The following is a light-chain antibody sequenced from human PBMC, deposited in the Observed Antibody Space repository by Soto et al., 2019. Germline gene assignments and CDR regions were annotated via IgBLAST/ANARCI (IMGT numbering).Light chain of an antibody. V-gene: IGKV3-20*01. CDR1: QSLGASY. Sequence: EIVLTQSPGTLSLSPGERATLSCRASQSLGASYLAWYQQKPGQAPRLLIYGASSRPTGIPDRFSGSGSGTDFTLTISRLEPEDFAMYYCHQYGSALPYTFGQGTKLEIK. J-gene: IGKJ2*01. CDR3: HQYGSALPYT. CDR2: GAS.